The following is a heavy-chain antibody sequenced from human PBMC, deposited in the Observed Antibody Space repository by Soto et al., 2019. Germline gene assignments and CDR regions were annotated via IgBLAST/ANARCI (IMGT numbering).Heavy chain of an antibody. CDR2: IYYSGST. J-gene: IGHJ3*02. D-gene: IGHD2-15*01. V-gene: IGHV4-59*01. CDR3: ARGYCSGGSCYGEAFDI. Sequence: PSETLSLTCTVSGGSISSYYWSWIRQPPGKGLEWIGYIYYSGSTNYNPSLKSRVTISVDTSKNLFSLKLSSVTAADTAVYYCARGYCSGGSCYGEAFDIWGQGTMVTVSS. CDR1: GGSISSYY.